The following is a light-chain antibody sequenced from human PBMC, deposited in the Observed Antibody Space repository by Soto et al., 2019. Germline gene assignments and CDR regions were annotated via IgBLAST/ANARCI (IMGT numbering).Light chain of an antibody. Sequence: QSALTQPPSASGSPGQSVTISCTGTSSDVGRYNYVSWYQQHPGKAPKLMIYEVSKRPSGVPDRFSGSKSGNTASLTVSGLQVEDEAEYYCSSYTGSNNPYVFGAGTKV. CDR1: SSDVGRYNY. J-gene: IGLJ1*01. CDR2: EVS. V-gene: IGLV2-8*01. CDR3: SSYTGSNNPYV.